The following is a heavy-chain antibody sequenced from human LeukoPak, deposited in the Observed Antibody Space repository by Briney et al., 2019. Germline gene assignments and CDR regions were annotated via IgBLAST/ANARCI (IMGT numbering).Heavy chain of an antibody. CDR1: GYTFTSYY. CDR3: ARGYSSGWGTRYYYYMDV. J-gene: IGHJ6*03. CDR2: INPSGGST. Sequence: ASVKVSCKASGYTFTSYYMHWVRQAPGQGLEWMGIINPSGGSTSYAQKFQGRVTMTRDTSTSTVYMELSSLRSDDTAVYYCARGYSSGWGTRYYYYMDVWGKGTKVTVSS. V-gene: IGHV1-46*01. D-gene: IGHD6-19*01.